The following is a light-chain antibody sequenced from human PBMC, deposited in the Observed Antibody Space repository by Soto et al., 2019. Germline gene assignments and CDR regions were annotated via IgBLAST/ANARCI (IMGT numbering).Light chain of an antibody. CDR2: DAS. CDR3: QWRSDWPPRLT. CDR1: ESIGNY. V-gene: IGKV3-11*01. Sequence: EVVLTQSPATLSLSPGERATLSCRASESIGNYLAWYQQKLGQAPKLLIYDASHRAIGIPGRFSGDGSGTDFTLTISSLEPEDFAVYYWQWRSDWPPRLTFGGGTKVEVE. J-gene: IGKJ4*01.